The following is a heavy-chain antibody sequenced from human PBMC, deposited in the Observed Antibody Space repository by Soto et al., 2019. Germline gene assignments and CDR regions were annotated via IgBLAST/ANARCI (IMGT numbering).Heavy chain of an antibody. D-gene: IGHD6-6*01. V-gene: IGHV3-23*01. CDR1: GFTFSNYA. J-gene: IGHJ4*02. Sequence: EVQLLESGGGLVQPGGSLRLSCTASGFTFSNYAMSWVRQAPGKGLEWVSAISPSGGSTFDAESVKGRLTISRDNSKNTLSLQMNSLRAEDTAVYYCAKRVEYSSSWAYFDFWGQATLVTVSS. CDR3: AKRVEYSSSWAYFDF. CDR2: ISPSGGST.